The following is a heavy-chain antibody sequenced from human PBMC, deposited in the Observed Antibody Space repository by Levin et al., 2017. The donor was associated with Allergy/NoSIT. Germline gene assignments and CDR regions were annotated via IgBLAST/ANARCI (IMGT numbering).Heavy chain of an antibody. CDR2: IKSKTDGGTT. CDR1: GFTFSNAW. J-gene: IGHJ5*02. D-gene: IGHD2-2*01. V-gene: IGHV3-15*01. Sequence: GESLKISCAASGFTFSNAWMSWVRQAPGKGLEWVGRIKSKTDGGTTDYAAPVKGRFTISRDDSKNTLYLQMNSLKTEDTAVYYCTTDPYVVVVPAAILDPVDPWGQGTLVTVSS. CDR3: TTDPYVVVVPAAILDPVDP.